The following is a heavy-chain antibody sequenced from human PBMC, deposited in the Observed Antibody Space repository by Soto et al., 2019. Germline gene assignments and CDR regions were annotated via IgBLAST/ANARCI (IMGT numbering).Heavy chain of an antibody. CDR3: AKDLDIVVVPAAAGGYYYYGMDV. V-gene: IGHV3-23*01. CDR2: ISGSGGST. Sequence: EVQLLESGGGLVQPGGSLRLSCAASGFTFSSYAMSWVRQAPGKGLEWVSAISGSGGSTYYTDSVKGRFTISRDNSKNTLYLQMNSLRAEDTAVYYCAKDLDIVVVPAAAGGYYYYGMDVWGQGTTVTVSS. CDR1: GFTFSSYA. D-gene: IGHD2-2*03. J-gene: IGHJ6*02.